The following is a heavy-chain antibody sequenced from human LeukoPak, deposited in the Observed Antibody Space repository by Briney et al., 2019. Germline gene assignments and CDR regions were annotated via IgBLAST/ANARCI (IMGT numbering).Heavy chain of an antibody. CDR2: ISGSGGTT. Sequence: GRSLRLSCAASGFTLSNYAMSWVRQAPRKGLEWVSGISGSGGTTYYADSVKGRFTISRDNSKNTLYLQMNSLRAEDTAVYYCAKGPSSWDSWGQGTLVTVSS. V-gene: IGHV3-23*01. CDR1: GFTLSNYA. CDR3: AKGPSSWDS. J-gene: IGHJ4*02.